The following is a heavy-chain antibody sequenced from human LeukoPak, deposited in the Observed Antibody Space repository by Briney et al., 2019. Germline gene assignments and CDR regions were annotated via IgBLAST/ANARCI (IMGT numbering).Heavy chain of an antibody. V-gene: IGHV4-59*01. J-gene: IGHJ6*03. CDR3: ASLGPRYYYYYMDV. CDR2: IYYSGST. CDR1: GGSISSYY. Sequence: SETLSLTCTVSGGSISSYYWSWIRQPPGKGLEWIGYIYYSGSTNYNPSLKSRVTISVDTSKNQFSLKLSSVTAADTAVYYCASLGPRYYYYYMDVWGKGTTVTVSS.